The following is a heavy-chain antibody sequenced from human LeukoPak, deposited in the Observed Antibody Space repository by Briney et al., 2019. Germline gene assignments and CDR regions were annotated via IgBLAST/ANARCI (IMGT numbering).Heavy chain of an antibody. CDR1: GGTFSSYA. J-gene: IGHJ4*02. CDR3: ARDVGEYCSSVSCYASDY. CDR2: INPSGGST. Sequence: ASVKVSCKASGGTFSSYAISWVRQAPGQGLEWMGIINPSGGSTSYAQKFQGRVTMTRDMSTSTVYMELSSLRSEDTAVYYCARDVGEYCSSVSCYASDYWGQGTLVTVSS. V-gene: IGHV1-46*01. D-gene: IGHD2-2*01.